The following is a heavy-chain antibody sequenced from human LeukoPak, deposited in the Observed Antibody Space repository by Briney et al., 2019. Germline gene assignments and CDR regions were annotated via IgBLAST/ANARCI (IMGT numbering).Heavy chain of an antibody. J-gene: IGHJ6*02. CDR3: ARDGTMVRGVIDHYGMDV. D-gene: IGHD3-10*01. Sequence: VASVKVSCKASGYTFTSCGISWVRQAPGQGLEWMGWISVYSGNTNSAQKLQGRVTMTRDTSTSTAYMELRSLRSDDTAVYYCARDGTMVRGVIDHYGMDVWSQGTTVTVSS. V-gene: IGHV1-18*01. CDR2: ISVYSGNT. CDR1: GYTFTSCG.